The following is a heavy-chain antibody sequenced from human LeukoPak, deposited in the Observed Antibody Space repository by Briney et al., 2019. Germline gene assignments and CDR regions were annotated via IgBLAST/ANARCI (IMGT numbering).Heavy chain of an antibody. D-gene: IGHD1-1*01. V-gene: IGHV1-2*02. CDR1: VYTFTHYY. Sequence: GGSLKVSFKASVYTFTHYYMHWVRQTPGQGREWMGWINPNSGGTNYAQKFQGRVTMTRDTSISTAYMELSRLRSDDTAVYYCARGPTRGSRIYYYMDVWGKGTTVTVSS. J-gene: IGHJ6*03. CDR3: ARGPTRGSRIYYYMDV. CDR2: INPNSGGT.